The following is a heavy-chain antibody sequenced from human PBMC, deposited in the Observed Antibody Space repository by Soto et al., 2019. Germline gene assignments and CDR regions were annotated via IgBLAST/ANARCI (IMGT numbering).Heavy chain of an antibody. Sequence: PGESLKISCKGSGYSFTNYWITWVRQMPGKGLEWLGRVDPTDSYSNYSPSFQGQVTISAEKSISTAYLQWRSLKASDTAMYYCERESYYTFVNYYKYYTYPLAVWAQRTSVTVSS. CDR3: ERESYYTFVNYYKYYTYPLAV. D-gene: IGHD3-10*01. CDR1: GYSFTNYW. V-gene: IGHV5-10-1*01. J-gene: IGHJ6*02. CDR2: VDPTDSYS.